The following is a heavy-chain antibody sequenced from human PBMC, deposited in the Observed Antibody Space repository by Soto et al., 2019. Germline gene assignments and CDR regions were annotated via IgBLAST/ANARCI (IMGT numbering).Heavy chain of an antibody. CDR1: GFTPTPTP. Sequence: HPGLSLRLSCAVSGFTPTPTPLSWVRQSPGKGVEWVTAISGSASRLFYVDCVKGRISIYRDNYKHTVNLQMNNLTVDDTDVYYCASSFRYFDNWGQGTRVTVSS. CDR3: ASSFRYFDN. CDR2: ISGSASRL. D-gene: IGHD2-15*01. J-gene: IGHJ4*02. V-gene: IGHV3-23*01.